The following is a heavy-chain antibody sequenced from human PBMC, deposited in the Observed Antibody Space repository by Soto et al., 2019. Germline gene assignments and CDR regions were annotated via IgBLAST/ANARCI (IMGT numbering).Heavy chain of an antibody. J-gene: IGHJ5*02. V-gene: IGHV5-51*01. CDR1: GYRLTGYL. CDR2: IYPGDSDT. CDR3: ERLGADVPADRGYSTGFDT. D-gene: IGHD2-2*01. Sequence: VESLKSCYGFSGYRLTGYLIFVVLQMPGKGLEWMGIIYPGDSDTRYSTSFKGQVTISADKSTSTDYLQWSRLKASDTAMYYCERLGADVPADRGYSTGFDTWGKANLVTV.